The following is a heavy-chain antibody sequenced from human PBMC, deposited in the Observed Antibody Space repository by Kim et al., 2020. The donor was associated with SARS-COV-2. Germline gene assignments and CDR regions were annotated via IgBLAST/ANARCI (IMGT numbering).Heavy chain of an antibody. CDR3: ARHGSWQGSDFDR. J-gene: IGHJ4*02. CDR1: GGSISNANYY. Sequence: SETLSLTCTVSGGSISNANYYWGWIRQPPGKGLEWIGTISSTVNTYYNPSLKSRVTISLDTSKSHFSLNVSSVSVADAAVYYCARHGSWQGSDFDRWGQGSLVTVSS. V-gene: IGHV4-39*01. CDR2: ISSTVNT. D-gene: IGHD3-10*01.